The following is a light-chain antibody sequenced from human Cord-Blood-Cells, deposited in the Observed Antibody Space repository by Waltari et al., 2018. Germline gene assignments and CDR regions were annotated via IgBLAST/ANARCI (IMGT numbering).Light chain of an antibody. V-gene: IGLV1-47*01. CDR2: RNN. CDR1: SSNIGSNY. CDR3: AAWDDSLSGPV. Sequence: QSVLTEPPSASGSPGRWATIHCSGSSSNIGSNYVYWYQQLPGTAPKLLIYRNNQRPSGVPDRFSGSKSGTSASLAISGLRSEDEADYYCAAWDDSLSGPVFGGGTKLTVL. J-gene: IGLJ3*02.